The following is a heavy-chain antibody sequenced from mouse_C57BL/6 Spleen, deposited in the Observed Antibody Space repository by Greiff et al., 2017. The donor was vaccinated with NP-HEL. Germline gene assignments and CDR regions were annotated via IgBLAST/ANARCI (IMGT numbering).Heavy chain of an antibody. CDR3: ARIPHYYGSSYPAWFAY. Sequence: VQLQQPGAELVRPGTSVKLSCKASGYTFTSYWMHWVKQRPGQGLEWIGVIDPSDSYTNYNQKFKGKATLTVDTSSSTAYMQLSSLTSEDSAVYYCARIPHYYGSSYPAWFAYWGQGTLVTVSA. V-gene: IGHV1-59*01. J-gene: IGHJ3*01. CDR1: GYTFTSYW. D-gene: IGHD1-1*01. CDR2: IDPSDSYT.